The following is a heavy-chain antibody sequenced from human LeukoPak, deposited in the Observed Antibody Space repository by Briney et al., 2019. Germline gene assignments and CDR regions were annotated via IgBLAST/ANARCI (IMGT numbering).Heavy chain of an antibody. CDR3: ARAQAGYQWSFDF. V-gene: IGHV3-21*01. CDR1: GFTFSRYS. Sequence: GGSLRLSCAASGFTFSRYSMNWVPLAPGEGLEGVSSISSGSTYIYSAASVKRRFTIPRDNAKNSLYLGMSSLRAADTAVYCCARAQAGYQWSFDFWGQGTLVTVSS. J-gene: IGHJ4*02. CDR2: ISSGSTYI. D-gene: IGHD2-2*01.